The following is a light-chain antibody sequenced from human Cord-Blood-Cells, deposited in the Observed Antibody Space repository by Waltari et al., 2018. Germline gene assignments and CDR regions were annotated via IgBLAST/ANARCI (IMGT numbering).Light chain of an antibody. CDR2: SNN. Sequence: QSVLPQPPSASGPPGQRVTLSCSGRRSNIGSNSVTWYQQPPGTAPKLLIYSNNQRPSGVPDRFSGSKSGTSASLAISGLQSEDEADYYCAAWDDSLNGYVFGTGTKVTVL. J-gene: IGLJ1*01. CDR1: RSNIGSNS. CDR3: AAWDDSLNGYV. V-gene: IGLV1-44*01.